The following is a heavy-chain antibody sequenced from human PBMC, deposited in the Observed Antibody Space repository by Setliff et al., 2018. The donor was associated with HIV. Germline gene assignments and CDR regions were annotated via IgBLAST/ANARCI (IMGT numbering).Heavy chain of an antibody. D-gene: IGHD1-26*01. J-gene: IGHJ4*02. CDR3: ARDFRDYVGKFDY. Sequence: PGGSLRLSCAGSGSTFSSYSLNWVRQAPGKGLEWVSYVSGRGDSIYYAASVKGRFTISRDNAKNSLYLQMNSLIAEDTAVYYCARDFRDYVGKFDYWGQGTLVTVSS. V-gene: IGHV3-48*01. CDR2: VSGRGDSI. CDR1: GSTFSSYS.